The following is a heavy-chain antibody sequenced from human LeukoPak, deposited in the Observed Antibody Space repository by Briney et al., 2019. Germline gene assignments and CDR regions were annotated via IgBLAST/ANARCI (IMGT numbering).Heavy chain of an antibody. D-gene: IGHD5-18*01. CDR1: GYTFTGYY. Sequence: GASVKVSCKASGYTFTGYYMHWVRPAAGQGLEWMGWINPNSGGTHYAQKFQGRVSMTRYTSISTAYMELSRVRSDDTAVYYCARGAQLWLTDYFDYWGQGTLVTVSS. CDR3: ARGAQLWLTDYFDY. V-gene: IGHV1-2*02. CDR2: INPNSGGT. J-gene: IGHJ4*02.